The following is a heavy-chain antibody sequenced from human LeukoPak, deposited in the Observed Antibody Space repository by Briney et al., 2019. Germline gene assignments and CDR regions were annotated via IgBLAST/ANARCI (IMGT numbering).Heavy chain of an antibody. V-gene: IGHV1-2*02. CDR2: INPNSGGT. CDR3: ARAKPEMATIMGDY. Sequence: GASVKVSCKASGYTFTGYYMHWVRQAPGQGLEWMGWINPNSGGTNYAQKFQGRVTMTRDTSISIAYMELSRLRSVDTAVYYCARAKPEMATIMGDYWGQGTLVTVSS. CDR1: GYTFTGYY. D-gene: IGHD5-24*01. J-gene: IGHJ4*02.